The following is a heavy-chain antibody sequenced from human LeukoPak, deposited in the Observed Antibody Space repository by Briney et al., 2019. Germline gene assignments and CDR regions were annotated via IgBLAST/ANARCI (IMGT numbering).Heavy chain of an antibody. CDR2: IKQDGSEK. CDR1: GFTFSSYW. V-gene: IGHV3-7*01. Sequence: GGSLRLSCAASGFTFSSYWMSWVRQAPGKGLEWMANIKQDGSEKYYVDSVKGRFTISRDNAKNSLYLQMNSLRAEDTAVYYCAELGITMIGGVWGKGTTVTISS. D-gene: IGHD3-10*02. CDR3: AELGITMIGGV. J-gene: IGHJ6*04.